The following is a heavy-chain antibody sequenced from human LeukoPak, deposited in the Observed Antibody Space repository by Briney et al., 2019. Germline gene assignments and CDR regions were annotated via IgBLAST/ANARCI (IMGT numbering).Heavy chain of an antibody. CDR1: GFTFSSYA. CDR2: INHNGNVN. Sequence: GGSLRLSCAASGFTFSSYAMSWVRQAPGKGLGWVASINHNGNVNYYVDSVKGRFTISRDNAKNSLYLQMSNLRAEDTAVYYCARNPFSIDYWGQGTLVTVSS. V-gene: IGHV3-7*03. J-gene: IGHJ4*02. CDR3: ARNPFSIDY. D-gene: IGHD2/OR15-2a*01.